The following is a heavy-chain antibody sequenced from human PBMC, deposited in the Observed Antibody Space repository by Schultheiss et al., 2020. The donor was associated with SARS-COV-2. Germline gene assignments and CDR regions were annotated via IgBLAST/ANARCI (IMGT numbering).Heavy chain of an antibody. CDR2: INSDGSRR. Sequence: GESLKISCDVSGFTFSSYWMHWVRQAPGKRPLWVSRINSDGSRREVADSVEGRFTMSRDNGKNTVYLQMNSLRAEDTAVYYCARDDIWGQGAMVTVSS. CDR3: ARDDI. J-gene: IGHJ3*02. V-gene: IGHV3-74*03. CDR1: GFTFSSYW.